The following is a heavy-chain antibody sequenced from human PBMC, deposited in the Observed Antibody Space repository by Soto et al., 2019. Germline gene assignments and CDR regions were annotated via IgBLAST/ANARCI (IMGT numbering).Heavy chain of an antibody. CDR2: IRAYNGNT. Sequence: GASEKVSCKASGYTFTSYGISWVRQAPGKGLEWMGWIRAYNGNTNYAQKLQGRVTMTTDTSTSTAYMELRSLRSDDTAVYYCAYDVLEMATPDAFDIWGQGTMVTVSS. D-gene: IGHD2-8*02. J-gene: IGHJ3*02. CDR3: AYDVLEMATPDAFDI. V-gene: IGHV1-18*01. CDR1: GYTFTSYG.